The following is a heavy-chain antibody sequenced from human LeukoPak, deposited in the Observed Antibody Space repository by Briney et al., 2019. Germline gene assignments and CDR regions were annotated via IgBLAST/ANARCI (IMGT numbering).Heavy chain of an antibody. J-gene: IGHJ4*02. D-gene: IGHD3-16*02. V-gene: IGHV1-69*05. CDR3: AKDSRPLNPEIGPFDY. CDR2: IIPIFGTA. Sequence: SVKVSCKASGGTFSSYAISWVRQAPGQGLEWMGRIIPIFGTANYAQKFQGRVTITTDESTSTAYMELSSLRSEDTAVYYCAKDSRPLNPEIGPFDYWGQGTLVTVSS. CDR1: GGTFSSYA.